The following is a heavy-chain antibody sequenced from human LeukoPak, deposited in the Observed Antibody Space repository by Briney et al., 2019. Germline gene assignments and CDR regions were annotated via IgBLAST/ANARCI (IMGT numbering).Heavy chain of an antibody. V-gene: IGHV4-39*02. CDR1: GGSISSNNYY. J-gene: IGHJ4*02. Sequence: SETLSLTCTVSGGSISSNNYYWGWIRQPPGKGPEWIGSLYHTGSAYYNPSLKSRVTISMDVSKNHFSLKLSSVTAADTAVYYCARTYDYVWGSYRSHSFDSWGQGTLVTVSS. CDR3: ARTYDYVWGSYRSHSFDS. CDR2: LYHTGSA. D-gene: IGHD3-16*02.